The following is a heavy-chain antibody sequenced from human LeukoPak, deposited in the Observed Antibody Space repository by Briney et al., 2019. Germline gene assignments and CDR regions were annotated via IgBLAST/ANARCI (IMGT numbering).Heavy chain of an antibody. D-gene: IGHD4-17*01. V-gene: IGHV3-23*01. CDR1: GFTFSSYA. J-gene: IGHJ4*02. Sequence: GGSLRLSCAASGFTFSSYAMSWVRQAPGKGLEWVSAISGSGGSTYYADSVKGRFTISRDNSKNTLYLQMNSLRAEDTAVYYCARVGGSRRYGDYGDGFDYWGQGTLVTVSS. CDR3: ARVGGSRRYGDYGDGFDY. CDR2: ISGSGGST.